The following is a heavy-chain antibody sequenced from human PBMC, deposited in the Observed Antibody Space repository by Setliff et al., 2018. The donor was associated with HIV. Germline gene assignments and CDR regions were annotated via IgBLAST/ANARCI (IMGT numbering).Heavy chain of an antibody. J-gene: IGHJ6*03. CDR3: AESSGYYQRGATYARDKTFSYYMDV. V-gene: IGHV1-69*10. CDR1: GDTFSNYA. CDR2: VVPLLNTT. Sequence: SVKVSCKASGDTFSNYAITWVRQAPGQGLGWVGDVVPLLNTTKYAKALKGRVSITADRSTNTAYLELNSLKSGDTAVYYCAESSGYYQRGATYARDKTFSYYMDVWGNETTVTVSS. D-gene: IGHD3-22*01.